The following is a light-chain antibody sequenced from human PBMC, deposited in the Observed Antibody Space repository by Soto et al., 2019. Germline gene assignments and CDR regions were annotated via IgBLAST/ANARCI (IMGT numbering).Light chain of an antibody. CDR3: QQYNNWPTWT. V-gene: IGKV3-15*01. Sequence: EIVRAQYTSTLSVSPGERSTLSCIFSQSVSSNLAWYQQKPGQAPRLLIYGASTRATGIPARFSGSGSGTEFTLTISSLQSEDFAVYYCQQYNNWPTWTFGQGTKVDIK. J-gene: IGKJ1*01. CDR2: GAS. CDR1: QSVSSN.